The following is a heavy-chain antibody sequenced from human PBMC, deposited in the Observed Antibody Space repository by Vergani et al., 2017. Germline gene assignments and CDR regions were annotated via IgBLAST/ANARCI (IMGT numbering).Heavy chain of an antibody. D-gene: IGHD4-17*01. CDR3: ARGASGDYVSSFDY. CDR1: GFTFSSYA. Sequence: QVQLVESGGGVVQPGRSLRLSCAASGFTFSSYAMHWVRQAPGKGLEWVAVISYDGSNKYYADSVKGRFTISRDNSKNTLYLQMNSLRAEDTAVYYCARGASGDYVSSFDYWGQGTLSPSPQ. J-gene: IGHJ4*02. V-gene: IGHV3-30-3*01. CDR2: ISYDGSNK.